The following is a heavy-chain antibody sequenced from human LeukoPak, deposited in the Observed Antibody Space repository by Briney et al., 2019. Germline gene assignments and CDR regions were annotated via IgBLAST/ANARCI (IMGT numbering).Heavy chain of an antibody. J-gene: IGHJ6*02. V-gene: IGHV3-21*04. Sequence: GGSLRLSCAASGVSFISYGMSWVRQAPGKGLEWVASISSGSGYIFYGDSAKGRFTISRDNAKDSLFLQMNSLRVEDTAVYYCARTIAQYSNSWLYFYYGLDVWGQGTTVTVSS. D-gene: IGHD6-13*01. CDR3: ARTIAQYSNSWLYFYYGLDV. CDR1: GVSFISYG. CDR2: ISSGSGYI.